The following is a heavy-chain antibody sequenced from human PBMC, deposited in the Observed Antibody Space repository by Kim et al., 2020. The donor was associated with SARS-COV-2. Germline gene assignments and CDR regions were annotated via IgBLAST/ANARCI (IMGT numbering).Heavy chain of an antibody. CDR2: IKSKTEGETT. Sequence: GGSLRLSCAASGLTFTHAWMTWVRQAPGKGLEWIGRIKSKTEGETTDNAAPVKGRFSISRDDSKNMVYLQMNRLKTEDTGVYYCTTGHIGFLFWGQGALVTVSS. J-gene: IGHJ4*02. V-gene: IGHV3-15*01. CDR3: TTGHIGFLF. CDR1: GLTFTHAW.